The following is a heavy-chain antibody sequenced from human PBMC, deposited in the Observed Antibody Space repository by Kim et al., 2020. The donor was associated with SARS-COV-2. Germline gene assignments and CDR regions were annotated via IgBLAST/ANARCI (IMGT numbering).Heavy chain of an antibody. J-gene: IGHJ4*02. Sequence: GGSLRLSCAASGFTFNAYSMNWVRQPPGKGLEWVSVIWSDGNKNYYADSVKGRFIFSRDNSKNTLYLQMNSLKAEDTAVYYCARDFTAGYFDYWDQTTLV. CDR1: GFTFNAYS. D-gene: IGHD2-21*02. CDR3: ARDFTAGYFDY. V-gene: IGHV3-33*01. CDR2: IWSDGNKN.